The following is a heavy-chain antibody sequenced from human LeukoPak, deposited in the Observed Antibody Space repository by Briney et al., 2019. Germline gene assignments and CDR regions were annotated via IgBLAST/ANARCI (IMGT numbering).Heavy chain of an antibody. CDR3: AKRGPVVYDL. CDR2: IYTGDST. CDR1: GFTVSGTY. Sequence: GSLRLSCAASGFTVSGTYMSWARQAPGKGLEWVSIIYTGDSTYYADSVKGRFTISRDNSKNTLYLQMNSLRPEDTAVYYCAKRGPVVYDLWGQGTLVTVSS. J-gene: IGHJ4*02. V-gene: IGHV3-66*02.